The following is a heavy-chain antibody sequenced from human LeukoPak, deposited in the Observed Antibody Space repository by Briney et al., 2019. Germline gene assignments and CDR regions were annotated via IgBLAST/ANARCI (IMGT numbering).Heavy chain of an antibody. J-gene: IGHJ6*02. CDR1: GYTFTGYY. V-gene: IGHV1-2*02. Sequence: ASVKVSCKASGYTFTGYYMHWVRQAPGQGLEWMGWINPNSGGTNYAQKFQGRVTMTRDTSISTAYMELSRLRSDDTAVYYCARDHVRRYDFWSGSLYYYYGMDVWCQGTTVTVSS. CDR3: ARDHVRRYDFWSGSLYYYYGMDV. CDR2: INPNSGGT. D-gene: IGHD3-3*01.